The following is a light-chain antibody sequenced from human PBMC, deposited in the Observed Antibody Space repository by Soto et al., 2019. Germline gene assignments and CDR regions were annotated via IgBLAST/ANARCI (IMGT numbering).Light chain of an antibody. Sequence: EIVMTQSPATLSVSPGERATLSCRASQNVSTNLAWYQQKPGQAPSLLIYGTSTRATGIPARFSGSGSGTEFTLTISSLQSEDFAVYYCQQYNNWPRTFGQGTKVEIK. V-gene: IGKV3-15*01. CDR3: QQYNNWPRT. J-gene: IGKJ1*01. CDR2: GTS. CDR1: QNVSTN.